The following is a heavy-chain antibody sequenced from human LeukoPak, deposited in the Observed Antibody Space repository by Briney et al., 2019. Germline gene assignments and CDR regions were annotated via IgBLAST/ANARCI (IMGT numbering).Heavy chain of an antibody. Sequence: GRSLRLSCAASGFTFSSYAMHWVRQAPGKGLEWVSVISYDGSNKYYADSVKGRFTISRDNSKNTLYLQMNSLRAEDTAVYYCARARGRYCSGGSCYSIYYYYYYGIDVWGQGTTVTVSS. J-gene: IGHJ6*02. V-gene: IGHV3-30*04. CDR1: GFTFSSYA. CDR2: ISYDGSNK. CDR3: ARARGRYCSGGSCYSIYYYYYYGIDV. D-gene: IGHD2-15*01.